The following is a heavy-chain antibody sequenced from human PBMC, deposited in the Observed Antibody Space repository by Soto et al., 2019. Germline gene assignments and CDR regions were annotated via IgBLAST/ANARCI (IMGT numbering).Heavy chain of an antibody. Sequence: SETLSVTCTVAGGSISSSSYYWGRIRKPPGKGLEWIGSIYYSGSTYYNPSLKSRVTISVDTSKNQFSLKLSSVTAADTAMYYCAKYDFLAGAHDAFDIWGQGTMVTVSS. CDR3: AKYDFLAGAHDAFDI. V-gene: IGHV4-39*07. J-gene: IGHJ3*02. D-gene: IGHD3-9*01. CDR1: GGSISSSSYY. CDR2: IYYSGST.